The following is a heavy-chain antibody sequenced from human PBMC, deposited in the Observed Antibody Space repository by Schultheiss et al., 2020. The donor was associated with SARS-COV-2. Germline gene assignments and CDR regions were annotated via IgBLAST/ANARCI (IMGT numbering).Heavy chain of an antibody. D-gene: IGHD3-16*01. CDR3: AKDKGAYYYYGMDV. Sequence: GESLKISCAASGFTFSSYAMSWVRQAPGKGLEWVSAISGSGGGTYYADSVKGRFTIFRDQSRHTLYMQMNSLRAEDTAVYYCAKDKGAYYYYGMDVWGQGTSVTVSS. J-gene: IGHJ6*02. CDR1: GFTFSSYA. CDR2: ISGSGGGT. V-gene: IGHV3-23*01.